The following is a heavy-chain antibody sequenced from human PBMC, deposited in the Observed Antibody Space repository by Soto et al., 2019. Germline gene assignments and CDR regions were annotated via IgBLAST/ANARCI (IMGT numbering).Heavy chain of an antibody. Sequence: QLQLQESGPGLVKPSETLSLTCTVSGGSISSSSYYWGWIRQPPGKGLEWIGSIYYSGSTYYNPSLKSRVTISVDTSKNQFSLKLSSVTDADTAVYYCARRSTRYCSGGSCSDPHWFDPWGQGTLVTVSS. J-gene: IGHJ5*02. CDR3: ARRSTRYCSGGSCSDPHWFDP. D-gene: IGHD2-15*01. V-gene: IGHV4-39*01. CDR2: IYYSGST. CDR1: GGSISSSSYY.